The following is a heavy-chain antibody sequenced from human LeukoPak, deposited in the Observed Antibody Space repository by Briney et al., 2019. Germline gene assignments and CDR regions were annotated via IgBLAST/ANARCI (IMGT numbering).Heavy chain of an antibody. CDR1: GFTLSSLA. J-gene: IGHJ4*02. Sequence: PGGSLRLSCAPSGFTLSSLAMHWVRQAPGKGLEWVSSSGTRSGTKYYADSVMGRFTISRDSAMNSVSLQINSLRAEDTAVYYCLLQMTYGELSDPDFRGQGTLVTVSS. CDR3: LLQMTYGELSDPDF. D-gene: IGHD3-16*02. V-gene: IGHV3-21*01. CDR2: SGTRSGTK.